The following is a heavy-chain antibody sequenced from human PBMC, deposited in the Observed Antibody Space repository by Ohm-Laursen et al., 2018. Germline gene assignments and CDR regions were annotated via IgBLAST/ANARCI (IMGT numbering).Heavy chain of an antibody. V-gene: IGHV4-59*08. CDR3: ARGLWWFDP. CDR1: GGSISSYY. CDR2: IYYSGST. J-gene: IGHJ5*02. Sequence: SETLSLTCPVSGGSISSYYWTWIRQPPGKGLEWIGYIYYSGSTNYNPSLKSRVTISVDTSKNQFSLKLSSVTAADTAVYYCARGLWWFDPWGQGTLVTVSS.